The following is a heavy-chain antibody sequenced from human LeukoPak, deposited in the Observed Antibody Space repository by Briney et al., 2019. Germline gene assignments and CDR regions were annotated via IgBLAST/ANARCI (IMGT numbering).Heavy chain of an antibody. Sequence: SETLSLTCTVSGGSISSGDYYWSWIRQPPGKGLEWIGYIYYSGSTYYNPSLKSRVTISVDTSKNQFSLKLSSVTAADTAVYYCARVGPPDSWTDYWGQGTLVTVSS. CDR2: IYYSGST. J-gene: IGHJ4*02. D-gene: IGHD1-1*01. CDR1: GGSISSGDYY. CDR3: ARVGPPDSWTDY. V-gene: IGHV4-30-4*01.